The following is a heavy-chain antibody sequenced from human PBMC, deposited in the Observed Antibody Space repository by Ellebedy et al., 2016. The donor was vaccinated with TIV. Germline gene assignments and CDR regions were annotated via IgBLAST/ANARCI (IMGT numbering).Heavy chain of an antibody. CDR3: ARDPYSTSSL. J-gene: IGHJ4*02. D-gene: IGHD6-6*01. V-gene: IGHV4-59*01. CDR1: GGSISSFY. Sequence: MPSETLSLTCTVSGGSISSFYWSWIRQPPGKGLEWIGYIYYSGTTNYNPSLKSRVNISVETSNNQFSLKLSSVTAADTAVYYCARDPYSTSSLWGQGTLVTVSS. CDR2: IYYSGTT.